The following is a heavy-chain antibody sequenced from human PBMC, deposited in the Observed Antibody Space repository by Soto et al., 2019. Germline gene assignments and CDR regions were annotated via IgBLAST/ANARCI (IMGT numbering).Heavy chain of an antibody. J-gene: IGHJ4*02. Sequence: QVQLVQSGAEVKKPGSSVKVSCKASGGTLSTNTISWVRQAPGQGLEWMGGIMPIFGSANYAQKFQGRVTITADEYTRTVYMELGRLRSEDTAVYYCARQFDSDTSGYYYAYWGQGTLVTVSS. D-gene: IGHD3-22*01. CDR3: ARQFDSDTSGYYYAY. V-gene: IGHV1-69*01. CDR2: IMPIFGSA. CDR1: GGTLSTNT.